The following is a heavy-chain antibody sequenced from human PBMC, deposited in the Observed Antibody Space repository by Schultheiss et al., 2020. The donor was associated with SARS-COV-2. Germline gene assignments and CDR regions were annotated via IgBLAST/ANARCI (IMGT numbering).Heavy chain of an antibody. CDR1: GFTFSSYA. V-gene: IGHV3-30*04. J-gene: IGHJ6*02. Sequence: GGSLRLSCAASGFTFSSYAMHWVRQAPGKGLEWVAVISYDGSNKYYADSVKGRFTISRDNSKNTLYLKMNSLRAEDTAVYYCAREPPLSGYDFWSGYHTLYGMDVWGQGTTVTVSS. CDR2: ISYDGSNK. CDR3: AREPPLSGYDFWSGYHTLYGMDV. D-gene: IGHD3-3*01.